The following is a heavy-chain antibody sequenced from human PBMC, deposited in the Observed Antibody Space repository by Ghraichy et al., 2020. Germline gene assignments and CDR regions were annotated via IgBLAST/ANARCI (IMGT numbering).Heavy chain of an antibody. Sequence: GSLRLSCAASGFTFSGYWMSWVRQAPGKGLEWVANIKEDGSEQYYVDSVKGRFTISRDNAKNSLYLQMNSLRVDDTAVYYCAREEIWGQGTLVTVSS. J-gene: IGHJ4*02. CDR2: IKEDGSEQ. V-gene: IGHV3-7*03. CDR1: GFTFSGYW. CDR3: AREEI. D-gene: IGHD5-24*01.